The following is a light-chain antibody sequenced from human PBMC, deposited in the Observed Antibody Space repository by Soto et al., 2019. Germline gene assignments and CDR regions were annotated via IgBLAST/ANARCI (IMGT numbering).Light chain of an antibody. V-gene: IGKV3-11*01. CDR2: DAS. CDR3: QQRSNWPPFT. CDR1: ERVSSY. Sequence: EIVLTQSPATLSLSPGERATLSCRASERVSSYLAWYQQKPGQAPRLLIYDASNRATGIPARYSGSGSGTHFTLTISRLEPEDFTVYYCQQRSNWPPFTFGQGTKLDIK. J-gene: IGKJ2*01.